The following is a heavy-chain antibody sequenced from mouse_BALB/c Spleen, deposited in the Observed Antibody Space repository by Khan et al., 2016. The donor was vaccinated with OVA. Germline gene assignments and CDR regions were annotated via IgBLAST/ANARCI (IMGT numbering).Heavy chain of an antibody. CDR1: GYSITSDYA. V-gene: IGHV3-2*02. CDR3: AREGVRRTLYAMDY. Sequence: EVQLQESGPGLVKPSQSLSLTCTVTGYSITSDYAWNWIRQFPGNKLEWMGYISYSGGTSYNPSLKSRISITRDTSKNQFFLQLNSVTTEDTATYYCAREGVRRTLYAMDYWGQGTSVTVSS. D-gene: IGHD2-14*01. CDR2: ISYSGGT. J-gene: IGHJ4*01.